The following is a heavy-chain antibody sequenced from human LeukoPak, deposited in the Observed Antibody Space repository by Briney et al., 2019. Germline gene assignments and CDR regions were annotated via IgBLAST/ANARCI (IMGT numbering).Heavy chain of an antibody. CDR1: GFTFSIYS. V-gene: IGHV3-21*01. Sequence: GSLRLSCAASGFTFSIYSMNWVRQAPGKGLEWVSCISSSSSYIYYADSVKGRFTISRDNAKNSLYLQMNSPRAEDTAVYYCARAHNWKYGSFDFWGQGTLVTVSS. J-gene: IGHJ4*02. CDR2: ISSSSSYI. D-gene: IGHD1-7*01. CDR3: ARAHNWKYGSFDF.